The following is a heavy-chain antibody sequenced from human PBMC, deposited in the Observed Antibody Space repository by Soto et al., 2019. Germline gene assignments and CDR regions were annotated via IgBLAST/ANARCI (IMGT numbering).Heavy chain of an antibody. Sequence: ASVKVSCKASGYTFTSYAMHCVRQAPGQRLEWMGWINAGNGNTKYSQKFQGRVTITRDTSASTAYMELSSLRSEDTAVYYCARASVGATPMDYWGQGTLVTAPQ. CDR2: INAGNGNT. V-gene: IGHV1-3*01. CDR3: ARASVGATPMDY. D-gene: IGHD1-26*01. J-gene: IGHJ4*02. CDR1: GYTFTSYA.